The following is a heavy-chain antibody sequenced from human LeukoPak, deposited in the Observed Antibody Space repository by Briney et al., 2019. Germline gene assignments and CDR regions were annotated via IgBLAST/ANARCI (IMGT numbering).Heavy chain of an antibody. CDR3: ARGELAFPYYDFWSGPGSAFDI. V-gene: IGHV4-39*07. J-gene: IGHJ3*02. CDR1: GGSISTSNYY. CDR2: IYYSGST. D-gene: IGHD3-3*01. Sequence: PSETLSLTCTVSGGSISTSNYYWGWIRQPPGKGLEWIGSIYYSGSTYYNPSLKSRVTIPVDTSKNQFSLKLSSVTAADTAVYYCARGELAFPYYDFWSGPGSAFDIWGQGTMVTVSS.